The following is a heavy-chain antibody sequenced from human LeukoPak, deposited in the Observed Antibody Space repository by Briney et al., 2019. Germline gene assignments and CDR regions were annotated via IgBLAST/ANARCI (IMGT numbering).Heavy chain of an antibody. CDR3: ARGRLCGSGSYYTVLDY. Sequence: SETLSLTCTVSGGSISSYYWSWIRQPPGKGLEWIGYISYSGSTNYNPSPKRRGTISGDTARNQFSLKLSSVTAADTAVYYCARGRLCGSGSYYTVLDYWGQGTPVTVS. J-gene: IGHJ4*02. CDR2: ISYSGST. V-gene: IGHV4-59*01. D-gene: IGHD3-10*01. CDR1: GGSISSYY.